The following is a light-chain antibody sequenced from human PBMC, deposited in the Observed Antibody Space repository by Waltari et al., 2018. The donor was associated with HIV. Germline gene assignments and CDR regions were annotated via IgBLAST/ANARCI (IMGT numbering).Light chain of an antibody. CDR1: ALAKQS. J-gene: IGLJ2*01. CDR3: QSADSGGTWDVV. V-gene: IGLV3-25*03. Sequence: SYELTQLPSVSVPPGQTARITCSGDALAKQSAYWYQQKPGQAPVLMISKDNERPSGTPERFSGSSSGTTVTLTISGVQAEDEADYYCQSADSGGTWDVVFGGGTKLTVL. CDR2: KDN.